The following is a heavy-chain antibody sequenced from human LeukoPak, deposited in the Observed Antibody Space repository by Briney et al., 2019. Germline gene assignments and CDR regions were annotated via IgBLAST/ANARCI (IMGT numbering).Heavy chain of an antibody. Sequence: PSETLSLTCTVSGGSISSSSYYWGWIRQPPGKGLEWIGSIYYSGSTYYNPSLKSRVTISVDTSKNQFSLKLSSVTAADTAVYYCARTAHLGGNSQYYFDYWGQGTLVTVSS. J-gene: IGHJ4*02. CDR1: GGSISSSSYY. CDR2: IYYSGST. D-gene: IGHD4-23*01. CDR3: ARTAHLGGNSQYYFDY. V-gene: IGHV4-39*01.